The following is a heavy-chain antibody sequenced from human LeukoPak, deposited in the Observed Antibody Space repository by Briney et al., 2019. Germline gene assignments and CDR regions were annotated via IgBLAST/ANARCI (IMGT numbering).Heavy chain of an antibody. CDR2: IYYGGST. CDR3: AKSTYYYDTFVNAFDF. J-gene: IGHJ3*01. CDR1: GGSVSSSHY. V-gene: IGHV4-39*07. Sequence: SETLSLTCTVSGGSVSSSHYWGWIRQPPGKGLEWIGSIYYGGSTYYNASLRSRVTTSVDTSKNYFSLKLSSVTAADTAVYNCAKSTYYYDTFVNAFDFWGQGTVVTVSS. D-gene: IGHD3-22*01.